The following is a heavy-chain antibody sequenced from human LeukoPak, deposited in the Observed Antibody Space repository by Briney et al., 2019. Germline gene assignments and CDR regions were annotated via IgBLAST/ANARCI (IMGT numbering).Heavy chain of an antibody. J-gene: IGHJ4*02. CDR2: ISGSGGST. D-gene: IGHD6-13*01. CDR3: AKTGGIAAAH. V-gene: IGHV3-23*01. CDR1: GFTFSTYG. Sequence: GGSLRLSCAASGFTFSTYGMTWVRQAPGRGLEWVSAISGSGGSTYYADSVKGRFTISRDNSKNTLYLQMNSLRAEDTALYYCAKTGGIAAAHWGQGTLVTVSS.